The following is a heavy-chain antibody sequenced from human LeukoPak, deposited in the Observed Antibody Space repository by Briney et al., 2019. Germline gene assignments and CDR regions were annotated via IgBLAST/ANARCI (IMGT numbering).Heavy chain of an antibody. CDR3: AKDRPNYHESNGHYYRPNXDX. D-gene: IGHD3-22*01. V-gene: IGHV3-23*01. J-gene: IGHJ4*02. Sequence: PGGSLRLSCAASGFTFSTYAMSWVRQAPGKGLEWVSSISSSGDRTFYADSVKDRFTISRDNSGNTLYLQMSRLRAEDTAVYYCAKDRPNYHESNGHYYRPNXDXXGQGXXVTV. CDR2: ISSSGDRT. CDR1: GFTFSTYA.